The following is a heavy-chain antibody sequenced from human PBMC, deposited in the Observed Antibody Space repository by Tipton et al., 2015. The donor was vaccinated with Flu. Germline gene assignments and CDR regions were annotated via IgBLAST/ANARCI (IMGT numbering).Heavy chain of an antibody. V-gene: IGHV4-39*07. J-gene: IGHJ5*02. CDR2: IYYSGTT. CDR1: GDSISTTIYY. CDR3: ASEGGYSTGFSRIDT. Sequence: TLSLTCTVSGDSISTTIYYWGWVRQPPGKGLEWIGSIYYSGTTYYNPSLKSRVTISVDSSKNEFSLTLASLTAADTAVYYCASEGGYSTGFSRIDTWGQGTLVIVSS. D-gene: IGHD2-8*02.